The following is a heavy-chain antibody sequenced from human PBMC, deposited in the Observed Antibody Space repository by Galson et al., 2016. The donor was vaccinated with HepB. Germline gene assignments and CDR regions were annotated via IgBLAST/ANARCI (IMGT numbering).Heavy chain of an antibody. Sequence: LRLSCAGAGFTFNDYSMVWVRQAPGKGLEWVTVVSYDGHNKYYADSVKGRFTISRDNSRNTLFLQMDSLRPEDTAIYYCARDDRHYYFGLDVWGKGTTVTVSS. CDR1: GFTFNDYS. CDR2: VSYDGHNK. D-gene: IGHD1-14*01. V-gene: IGHV3-30-3*01. J-gene: IGHJ6*04. CDR3: ARDDRHYYFGLDV.